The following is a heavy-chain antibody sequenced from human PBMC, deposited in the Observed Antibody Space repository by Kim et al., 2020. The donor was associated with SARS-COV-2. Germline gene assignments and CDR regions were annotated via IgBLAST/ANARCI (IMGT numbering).Heavy chain of an antibody. CDR2: IYYSGST. CDR1: GGSISSSSYY. Sequence: SETLSLTCTVSGGSISSSSYYWGWIRPPPGKGLEWIGSIYYSGSTNYNPSLKSRVTISVDTSKNQVSLKLSTVTAAATAVYCCSRQARESPVRVNCCDPGGQGTLLTVSS. D-gene: IGHD6-6*01. V-gene: IGHV4-39*01. CDR3: SRQARESPVRVNCCDP. J-gene: IGHJ5*02.